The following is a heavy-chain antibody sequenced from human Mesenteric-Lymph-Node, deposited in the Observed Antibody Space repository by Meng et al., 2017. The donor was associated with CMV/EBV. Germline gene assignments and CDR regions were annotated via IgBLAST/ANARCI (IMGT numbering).Heavy chain of an antibody. CDR3: ARDNLVATLSGRFFDF. Sequence: SETLSLTCTVSGGSISSYYWTWIRQPPGKGLEWIGYIYYSGSTNYNPSLKSRVTISVDTSKNEFSLKMSSVTAADTAVYFCARDNLVATLSGRFFDFWGQGALVTVSS. CDR1: GGSISSYY. CDR2: IYYSGST. V-gene: IGHV4-59*12. D-gene: IGHD5-12*01. J-gene: IGHJ4*02.